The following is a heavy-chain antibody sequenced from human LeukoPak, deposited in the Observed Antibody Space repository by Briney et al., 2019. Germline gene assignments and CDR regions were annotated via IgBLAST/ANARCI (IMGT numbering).Heavy chain of an antibody. V-gene: IGHV4-59*01. CDR3: ARALGGYCSGGSCYFARSWFDP. D-gene: IGHD2-15*01. J-gene: IGHJ5*02. CDR2: IYYSRST. CDR1: GGSISRYY. Sequence: SETLCLTCTVSGGSISRYYWSWIRQPPGKGLEWIGYIYYSRSTNYNPPLKSRVTISVDTSKNQFSLKLSSVTAADTAVYYCARALGGYCSGGSCYFARSWFDPWGQGTLVTVSS.